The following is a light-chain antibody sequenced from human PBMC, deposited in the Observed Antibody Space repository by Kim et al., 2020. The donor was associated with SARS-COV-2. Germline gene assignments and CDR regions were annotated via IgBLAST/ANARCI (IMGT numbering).Light chain of an antibody. CDR2: DVS. CDR1: SSDVGSHNY. CDR3: SSYTGSTTWV. V-gene: IGLV2-14*03. J-gene: IGLJ3*02. Sequence: GQSITLPCTETSSDVGSHNYVSWYQQPPGKAPTLMIYDVSNRPSGVSSRFSGSKSGNTASLTISGLQAEDEADYYCSSYTGSTTWVFGGGTQLTVL.